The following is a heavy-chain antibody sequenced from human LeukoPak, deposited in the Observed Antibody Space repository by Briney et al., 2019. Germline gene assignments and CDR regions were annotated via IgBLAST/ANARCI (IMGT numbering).Heavy chain of an antibody. CDR2: VSAYNGNI. V-gene: IGHV1-18*01. J-gene: IGHJ4*02. CDR3: ARALNSGYDSVPIDY. CDR1: GYTFTSYG. D-gene: IGHD5-12*01. Sequence: ASVKVSCKASGYTFTSYGISWVRQAPGQGLEWMGWVSAYNGNINYAQKLQGRVTMTTDTSTSTAYMELRSLRSDDTAVYYCARALNSGYDSVPIDYWGQGTLVTVSS.